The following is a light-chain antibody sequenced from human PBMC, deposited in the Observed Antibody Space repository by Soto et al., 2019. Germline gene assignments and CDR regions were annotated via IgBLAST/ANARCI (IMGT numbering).Light chain of an antibody. CDR2: DVS. Sequence: QSALTQPASVSGSPGQSITISCTGTSSDIGGYNYVSWYQQHPGKAPKLMIYDVSNRPSGGSNRFSGSKSGNTASLSISGLQAEDEDDYYCSSYSSSSLVVFGGGTKLTVL. CDR1: SSDIGGYNY. J-gene: IGLJ2*01. V-gene: IGLV2-14*01. CDR3: SSYSSSSLVV.